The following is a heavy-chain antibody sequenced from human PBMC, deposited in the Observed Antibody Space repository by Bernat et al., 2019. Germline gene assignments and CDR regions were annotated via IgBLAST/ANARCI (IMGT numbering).Heavy chain of an antibody. J-gene: IGHJ4*02. Sequence: EVQLVQSGAEVKKPGESLKISCKGSGYSFTSYWIGWVRQMPEKGLEWMGIIYPGDSDTRYSPSFQGQVTISADKSINTAYLQWSSLKAQDTAMYYCARAYGDYGRVFGYWGQGTLVTVSS. V-gene: IGHV5-51*01. D-gene: IGHD4-17*01. CDR2: IYPGDSDT. CDR3: ARAYGDYGRVFGY. CDR1: GYSFTSYW.